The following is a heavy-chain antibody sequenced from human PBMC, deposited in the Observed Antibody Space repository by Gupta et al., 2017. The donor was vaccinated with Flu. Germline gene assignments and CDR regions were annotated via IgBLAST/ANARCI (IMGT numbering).Heavy chain of an antibody. CDR3: ARGTASAPRSAFDV. J-gene: IGHJ3*01. V-gene: IGHV3-74*01. CDR1: GFTFTSYW. CDR2: INRNGSST. Sequence: EVQLVESGGGLVQPGGSLRLSCAASGFTFTSYWMHWVRQRPGEGLVWVSRINRNGSSTDYVDSVKGRFTISRDDAKNTVYPQMDSLRSEDTGMFYCARGTASAPRSAFDVWGQGTMITVSS. D-gene: IGHD6-6*01.